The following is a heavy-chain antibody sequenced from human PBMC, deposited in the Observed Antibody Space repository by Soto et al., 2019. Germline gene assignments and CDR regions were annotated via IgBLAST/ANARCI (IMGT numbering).Heavy chain of an antibody. CDR1: GFTFSSYS. CDR2: ISSSSITI. CDR3: AREASRQLVGVGDFDY. J-gene: IGHJ4*02. V-gene: IGHV3-48*02. D-gene: IGHD6-6*01. Sequence: GGSLRLSCAASGFTFSSYSMNWVRQAPWKGLEWVSYISSSSITIYYADSVKGRFTISRDNAKNSLYLQMNSLRDEDTAVYYCAREASRQLVGVGDFDYWGQGTLVTVCS.